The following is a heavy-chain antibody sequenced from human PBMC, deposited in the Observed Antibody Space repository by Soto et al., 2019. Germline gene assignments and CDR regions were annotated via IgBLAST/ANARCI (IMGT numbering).Heavy chain of an antibody. J-gene: IGHJ6*02. CDR3: AVCSCDGVRFFGRSHSRSYIDF. CDR2: FIPIFGTA. D-gene: IGHD3-3*01. V-gene: IGHV1-69*13. CDR1: GYTFSSYA. Sequence: GASVKVSCKASGYTFSSYAISWVRQAPGQGLEWMGGFIPIFGTANYAQKFQGRVTITADESTSTAYMELSSLGSEDTAVYYCAVCSCDGVRFFGRSHSRSYIDFWGQGTTVTVSS.